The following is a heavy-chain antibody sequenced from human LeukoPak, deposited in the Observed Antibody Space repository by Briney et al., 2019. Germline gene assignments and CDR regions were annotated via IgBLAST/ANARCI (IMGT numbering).Heavy chain of an antibody. CDR3: AREVDY. J-gene: IGHJ4*02. Sequence: SVKVSCKASGFTFTSSAMQWVRQARGQRLEWIGWIVVGSGNTNYAQKFQGRVTMTRDTSISTAYMELSRLRSDDTAVYYCAREVDYWGQGTLVTVSS. CDR1: GFTFTSSA. CDR2: IVVGSGNT. V-gene: IGHV1-58*02.